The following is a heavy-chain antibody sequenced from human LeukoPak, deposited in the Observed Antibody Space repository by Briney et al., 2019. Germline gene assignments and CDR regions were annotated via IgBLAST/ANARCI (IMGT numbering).Heavy chain of an antibody. Sequence: SVKVSCKASGGTYSSYAISWVRQAPGQGLEWMGGIIPIFGTANYAQKFQGRVTITADESTSTAYMELSSLRSEDTAVYYCAREGCSSTSCYDGMAPFDYWGQGTLVTVSS. V-gene: IGHV1-69*13. J-gene: IGHJ4*02. CDR1: GGTYSSYA. CDR3: AREGCSSTSCYDGMAPFDY. CDR2: IIPIFGTA. D-gene: IGHD2-2*01.